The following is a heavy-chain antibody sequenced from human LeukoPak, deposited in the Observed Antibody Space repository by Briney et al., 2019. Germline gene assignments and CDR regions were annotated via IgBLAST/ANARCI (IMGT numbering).Heavy chain of an antibody. J-gene: IGHJ3*02. CDR2: IIPIFGTA. V-gene: IGHV1-69*01. Sequence: SVKVSCKASGGTFSSYAISWVRQAPGQGLEWMGGIIPIFGTANYAQKFQGRVTNTADESTSTAYMELSSLRSEDTAVYYCARAGYQLLSNDAFDIWGQGTMVTVSS. D-gene: IGHD2-2*01. CDR1: GGTFSSYA. CDR3: ARAGYQLLSNDAFDI.